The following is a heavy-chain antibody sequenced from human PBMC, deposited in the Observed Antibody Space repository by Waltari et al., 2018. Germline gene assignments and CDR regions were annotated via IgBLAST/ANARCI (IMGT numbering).Heavy chain of an antibody. D-gene: IGHD5-12*01. CDR3: ARDRGLQWLRFRDDAFDI. V-gene: IGHV3-7*01. J-gene: IGHJ3*02. CDR1: GFTFSNYW. Sequence: EVQLVESGGGLVQPGGSLRLSCAASGFTFSNYWMSWVRQAPGKGLEWVANIKQDGSEKYYVDSVKGRFTISRDNAKNSLYLQMNSLRAEDTAVYYCARDRGLQWLRFRDDAFDIWGQGTMVTVSS. CDR2: IKQDGSEK.